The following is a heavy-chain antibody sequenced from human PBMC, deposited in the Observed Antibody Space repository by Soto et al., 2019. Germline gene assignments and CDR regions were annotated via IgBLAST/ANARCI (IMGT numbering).Heavy chain of an antibody. V-gene: IGHV3-23*01. CDR2: ISGRGTDT. D-gene: IGHD4-17*01. CDR1: GFTFSKFD. Sequence: GGSLRLSCVASGFTFSKFDMSWVRQTPGKGLEWVSAISGRGTDTKYAVSVQGRFTISRDNSNNTVYLQMNSLRADDTAVYYCAKEGTTVSTDYFDYWGQGALVTVSS. J-gene: IGHJ4*02. CDR3: AKEGTTVSTDYFDY.